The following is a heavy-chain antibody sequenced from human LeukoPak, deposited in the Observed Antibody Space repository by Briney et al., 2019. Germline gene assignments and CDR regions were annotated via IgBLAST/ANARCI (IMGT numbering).Heavy chain of an antibody. CDR1: GFTLSSYA. Sequence: GGSLRLSCAASGFTLSSYAMGWVRQGPGKGLEWVSAISVSGNTYHADSVKGRFTISRDSSKNTLYLQMNSLRAGDAAVYYCARRISLIYDSSVDAFDIWGQGTMVTVSS. J-gene: IGHJ3*02. D-gene: IGHD3-22*01. CDR3: ARRISLIYDSSVDAFDI. CDR2: ISVSGNT. V-gene: IGHV3-23*01.